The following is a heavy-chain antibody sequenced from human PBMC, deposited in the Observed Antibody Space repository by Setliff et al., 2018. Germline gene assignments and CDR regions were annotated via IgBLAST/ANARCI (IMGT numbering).Heavy chain of an antibody. CDR1: GGSLSNYY. V-gene: IGHV4-34*01. D-gene: IGHD3-10*01. Sequence: SETLSLTCTVYGGSLSNYYWSWIRQPPGKGLEWIVEINHSGSTNYIPSLKSRLTISVDTSKNQFSLKLSSVTAADTAVYYCARESPGDRLSYGMDVWGQGTTVTVSS. CDR2: INHSGST. J-gene: IGHJ6*02. CDR3: ARESPGDRLSYGMDV.